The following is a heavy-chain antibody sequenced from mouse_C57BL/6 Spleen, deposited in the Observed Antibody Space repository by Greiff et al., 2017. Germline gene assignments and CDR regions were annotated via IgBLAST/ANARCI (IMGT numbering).Heavy chain of an antibody. CDR2: ISYDGSN. J-gene: IGHJ3*01. V-gene: IGHV3-6*01. CDR3: ARDRGY. CDR1: GYSITSGYY. D-gene: IGHD3-3*01. Sequence: EVQRVESGPGLVKPSQSLSLTCSVTGYSITSGYYWNWIRQFPGNKLEWMGYISYDGSNNYNPSLKNRSSITRDTSTNQFFLKLNSVTTEDTATYYCARDRGYWGQGTLVTVYA.